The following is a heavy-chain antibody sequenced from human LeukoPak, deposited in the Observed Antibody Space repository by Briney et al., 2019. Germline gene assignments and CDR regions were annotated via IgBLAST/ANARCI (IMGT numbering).Heavy chain of an antibody. CDR3: ARGDDDHPFDY. CDR1: GFTFSSYW. V-gene: IGHV3-7*01. J-gene: IGHJ4*02. Sequence: GGSLRLSCAASGFTFSSYWMSWVRQAPGKGREWVANIKQDGSEKYYVDSVKGRFTISRDNAKNSLYLQMTSLRAEDTAVYYCARGDDDHPFDYWGQGTLVTVSS. D-gene: IGHD1-1*01. CDR2: IKQDGSEK.